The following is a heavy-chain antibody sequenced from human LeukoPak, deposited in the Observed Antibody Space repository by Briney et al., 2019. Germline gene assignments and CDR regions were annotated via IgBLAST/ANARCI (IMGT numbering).Heavy chain of an antibody. CDR1: GFTFNTFG. V-gene: IGHV3-64*01. CDR3: ARENILTRANWFDP. J-gene: IGHJ5*02. Sequence: PGGSLRLSCAASGFTFNTFGMCWLRQAPGKGLEYVSAISTNGDSTYYANSVKGRFTISRDKSKNTVYLQMDSLRAEDTAVYYCARENILTRANWFDPWGQGTLVTVSS. CDR2: ISTNGDST. D-gene: IGHD3-9*01.